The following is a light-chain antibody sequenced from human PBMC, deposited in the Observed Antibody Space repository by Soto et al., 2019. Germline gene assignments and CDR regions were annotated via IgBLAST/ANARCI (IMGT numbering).Light chain of an antibody. CDR2: DAS. J-gene: IGKJ1*01. CDR1: QSISSR. V-gene: IGKV1-5*01. Sequence: DIQMTQSRSRLSASVGEMVNITNRASQSISSRLAWYQQKPGKAPKLLIYDASSLESGVPSRFSGSGSGTEITLTISSLQPDDFAADYCQQYNSYSTFGQGTRVDIK. CDR3: QQYNSYST.